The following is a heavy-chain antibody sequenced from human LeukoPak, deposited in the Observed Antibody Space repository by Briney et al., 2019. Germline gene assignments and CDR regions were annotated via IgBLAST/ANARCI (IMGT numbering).Heavy chain of an antibody. J-gene: IGHJ6*02. CDR2: IYSGGST. CDR1: GFTVSDNH. CDR3: ARVLSGMDV. Sequence: AGGSLRLSCAASGFTVSDNHMNRVRQAPGKGLEWVSLIYSGGSTYYADSVKGRFTISRDNSKNTLYLQMNSLRAEDTAVYYCARVLSGMDVWGQGTTVTVSS. V-gene: IGHV3-53*01.